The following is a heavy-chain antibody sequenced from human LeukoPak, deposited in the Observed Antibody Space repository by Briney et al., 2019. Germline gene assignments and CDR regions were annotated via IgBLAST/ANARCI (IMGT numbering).Heavy chain of an antibody. D-gene: IGHD3-10*01. Sequence: GASVKVSCKASGYTFTSYYMHWVRQAPGQGLEWMGWINPNSGSTNYAQKFQGRVTMTRDTSISTAYMELSRLRSDDTAVYYCARDMVRGVRTAGYWGQGTLVTVSS. CDR2: INPNSGST. V-gene: IGHV1-2*02. CDR1: GYTFTSYY. J-gene: IGHJ4*02. CDR3: ARDMVRGVRTAGY.